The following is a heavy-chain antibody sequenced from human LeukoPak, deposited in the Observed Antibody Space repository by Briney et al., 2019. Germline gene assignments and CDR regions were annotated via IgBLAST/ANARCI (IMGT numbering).Heavy chain of an antibody. CDR2: IYSGGNT. Sequence: PGGSLRLSCAASGFTINNYAMSWVRQAPGKGLEWVSFIYSGGNTHYSDSVTGRFTISRDNSKNTLYLQMNSLRAEDTAVYYCARVEMATIFHWGQGTLVTVSS. J-gene: IGHJ4*02. V-gene: IGHV3-53*01. D-gene: IGHD5-24*01. CDR1: GFTINNYA. CDR3: ARVEMATIFH.